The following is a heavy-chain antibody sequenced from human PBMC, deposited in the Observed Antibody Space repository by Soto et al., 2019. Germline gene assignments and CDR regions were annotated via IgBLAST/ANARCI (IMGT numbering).Heavy chain of an antibody. D-gene: IGHD2-2*01. CDR1: GYTFTSYG. Sequence: QVHLVQSGAEVKKPGASVKVSCQASGYTFTSYGISWVRQAPGQGLEWMGWISAYSGNTNFAREFRGRATLTTDTTAATVYMELGRLTSHATPVSYCARHARNICTIASSDSSLGPNWFDPWGQGTLVTVSS. CDR2: ISAYSGNT. V-gene: IGHV1-18*01. CDR3: ARHARNICTIASSDSSLGPNWFDP. J-gene: IGHJ5*02.